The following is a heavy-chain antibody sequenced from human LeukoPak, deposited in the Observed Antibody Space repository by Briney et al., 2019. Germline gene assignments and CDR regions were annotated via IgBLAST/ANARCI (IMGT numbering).Heavy chain of an antibody. D-gene: IGHD4/OR15-4a*01. CDR3: ARKAFGATSRYFDY. J-gene: IGHJ4*02. V-gene: IGHV3-21*04. CDR2: ISSSSSYI. CDR1: GFTFSSYS. Sequence: GGSLRLSCAASGFTFSSYSMNWVRQAPGKGLEWVSSISSSSSYIYYADSVKGRFTISRDNSKNTLYLQMNSLRAEDTAIYYCARKAFGATSRYFDYWGQGTLVTVSS.